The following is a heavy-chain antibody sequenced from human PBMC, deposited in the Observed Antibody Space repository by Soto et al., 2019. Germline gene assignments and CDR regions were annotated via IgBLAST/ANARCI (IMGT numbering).Heavy chain of an antibody. D-gene: IGHD3-9*01. V-gene: IGHV3-30*18. Sequence: QVQLVESGGGVVQPGRSLRLSCAAPGFTFSSYGMHWVRQAPGKGLEWVAVISYDGSNKYYADSVKGRFTISRDNSKNTLYVQMNSLRAEDTAVYYCAKSGLVIDYWGQGTLVTVSS. CDR1: GFTFSSYG. CDR3: AKSGLVIDY. J-gene: IGHJ4*02. CDR2: ISYDGSNK.